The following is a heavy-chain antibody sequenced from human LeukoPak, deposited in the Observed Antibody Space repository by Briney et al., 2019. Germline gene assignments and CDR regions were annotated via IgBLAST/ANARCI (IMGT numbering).Heavy chain of an antibody. CDR1: GGTFSSYA. Sequence: SVKVSCKASGGTFSSYAISWVRQAPGQGLEWMGGIIPIFGTANYAQKFQGRVTITADESTSTAYMELSSLRSEDTAVYYCARDILYDYVWGSYRLDFDYWGQGTLVTVPS. J-gene: IGHJ4*02. D-gene: IGHD3-16*02. V-gene: IGHV1-69*13. CDR3: ARDILYDYVWGSYRLDFDY. CDR2: IIPIFGTA.